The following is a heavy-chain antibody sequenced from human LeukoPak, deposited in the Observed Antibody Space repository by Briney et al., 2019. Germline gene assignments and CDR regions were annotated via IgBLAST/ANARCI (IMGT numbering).Heavy chain of an antibody. CDR3: ARPPGRDGYNRYEY. J-gene: IGHJ4*02. CDR1: GYTFTGYF. Sequence: GASVKVSCKTSGYTFTGYFMHRVRQAPGQGLELMGWIDPSSGATTYAQRFQGRVAMTRDTSISTAYMELNRLRSDDTAMYYCARPPGRDGYNRYEYWGQGTLVTVSS. D-gene: IGHD5-12*01. V-gene: IGHV1-2*02. CDR2: IDPSSGAT.